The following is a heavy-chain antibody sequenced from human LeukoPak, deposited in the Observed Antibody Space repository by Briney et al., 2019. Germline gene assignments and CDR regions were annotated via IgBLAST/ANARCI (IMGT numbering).Heavy chain of an antibody. CDR3: ARENYDILTGYYTGRNYFDY. J-gene: IGHJ4*02. Sequence: GRSLRLSCAASGFTFSSYGMHWVRQAPGKGLEWVSYISSGGTTIYYADSVKGRFTMSRDNAKKSLYLQMNSLRAEDTAVYYCARENYDILTGYYTGRNYFDYWGQGTLVTVS. CDR1: GFTFSSYG. V-gene: IGHV3-48*04. D-gene: IGHD3-9*01. CDR2: ISSGGTTI.